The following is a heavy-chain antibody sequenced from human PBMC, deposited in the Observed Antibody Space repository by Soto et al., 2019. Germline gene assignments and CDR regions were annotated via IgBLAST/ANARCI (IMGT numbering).Heavy chain of an antibody. Sequence: QVQLVESGGGVVQPGRSLRLSCAASGFTFSNYGMHWVRQARGEGLEWVAVILNDGSNRYHADSVKDGFTISRDNSKNMLYLQMNSLRAEDTAVYYCARDDEYSGNGMDVWGQGTTVTVS. J-gene: IGHJ6*02. D-gene: IGHD3-10*01. CDR3: ARDDEYSGNGMDV. V-gene: IGHV3-33*01. CDR2: ILNDGSNR. CDR1: GFTFSNYG.